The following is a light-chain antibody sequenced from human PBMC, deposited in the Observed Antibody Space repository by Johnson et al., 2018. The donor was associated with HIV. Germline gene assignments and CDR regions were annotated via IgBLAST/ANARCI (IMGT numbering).Light chain of an antibody. CDR1: SSNIGNNY. CDR3: GTWDTSLSDYYV. Sequence: QSVLTQPPSVSAAPGQKVTISCSGSSSNIGNNYVSWYQQLPGTAPKLLIYDNDKRPSGIPDRFSGSKSGTSATLGITGLQTGDEADYYCGTWDTSLSDYYVFGTGTKVT. CDR2: DND. J-gene: IGLJ1*01. V-gene: IGLV1-51*01.